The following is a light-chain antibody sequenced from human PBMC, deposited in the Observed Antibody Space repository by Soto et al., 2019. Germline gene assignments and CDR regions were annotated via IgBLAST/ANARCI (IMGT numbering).Light chain of an antibody. CDR1: SSNFGAGFD. Sequence: QSVLTQPPSVSGAPGQRVTISCTGSSSNFGAGFDVHWYQQLPGTAPKLLIYGNNNRPSGVPDRFSGSKSGTSASLAIPGLQAEDEADYYCQSYDSSLSGDVFGTGTKLTVL. V-gene: IGLV1-40*01. CDR2: GNN. CDR3: QSYDSSLSGDV. J-gene: IGLJ1*01.